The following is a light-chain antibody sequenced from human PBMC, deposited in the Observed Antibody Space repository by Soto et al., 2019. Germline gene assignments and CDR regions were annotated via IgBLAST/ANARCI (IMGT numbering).Light chain of an antibody. Sequence: QSALTQPASVSGSPGQSITVSCTGSSSDFGDDNYVSWYQQHPGKAPKLMIYEVSNRPSGVSNRFSGSKSGNTASLTISGLQAEDEADYYCSSYTSSSTPVVFGGGTKLTVL. CDR3: SSYTSSSTPVV. CDR2: EVS. CDR1: SSDFGDDNY. J-gene: IGLJ2*01. V-gene: IGLV2-14*01.